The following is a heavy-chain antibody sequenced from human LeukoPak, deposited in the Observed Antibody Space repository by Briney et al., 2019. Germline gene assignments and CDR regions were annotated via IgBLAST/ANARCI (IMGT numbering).Heavy chain of an antibody. J-gene: IGHJ4*02. CDR3: ASRQRFGELGY. V-gene: IGHV1-69*13. CDR2: IIPIFGTA. Sequence: ASVKVSCKASGGTFSSYAISWVRQAPGQGLEWMGGIIPIFGTANYAQKFQGRVTITADESTSTAYMELSSLRSEDTAVYYCASRQRFGELGYWGQGTLVTVSS. CDR1: GGTFSSYA. D-gene: IGHD3-10*01.